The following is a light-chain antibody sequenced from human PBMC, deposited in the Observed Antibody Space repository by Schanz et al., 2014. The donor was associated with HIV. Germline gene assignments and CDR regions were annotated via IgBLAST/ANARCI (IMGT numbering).Light chain of an antibody. CDR2: DES. CDR3: HQHDNLPLT. CDR1: QDIDNY. Sequence: DIQMTQSPSSLSASVGDRVTITCQASQDIDNYLNWYQQKPGKPPKLLIYDESNLETGVPSRFSGSRSGTDFTFTIRSLQPEDIATYYCHQHDNLPLTFGGGTKVEIK. J-gene: IGKJ4*01. V-gene: IGKV1-33*01.